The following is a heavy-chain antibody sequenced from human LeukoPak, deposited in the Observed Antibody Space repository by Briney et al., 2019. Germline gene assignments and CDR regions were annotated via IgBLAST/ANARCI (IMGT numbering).Heavy chain of an antibody. J-gene: IGHJ6*02. CDR1: GGSLSGYY. CDR3: AREKEYYFGMDV. V-gene: IGHV4-59*01. CDR2: IYYSGIP. Sequence: SETLSLTYTVSGGSLSGYYWNWIRQPPGKGLEWIGYIYYSGIPNYNPSLKSRVTISEDTSKNQFSLKLSSVTAADTAVYYCAREKEYYFGMDVWGQGTTVTVSS.